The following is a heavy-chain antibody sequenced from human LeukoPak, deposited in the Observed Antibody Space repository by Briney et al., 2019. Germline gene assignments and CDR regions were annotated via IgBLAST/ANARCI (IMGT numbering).Heavy chain of an antibody. Sequence: SQTLSLTCNVSGVSVSDGRYYWTWIRQHPGKGLEWIGYKYYSGSAKYNPSLKSRLTISIDTSKNQFPLHLSPVTAADTATYYCATPYCSSISCLDVFNMWGQGTRVTVSS. CDR3: ATPYCSSISCLDVFNM. V-gene: IGHV4-31*03. D-gene: IGHD2-2*01. J-gene: IGHJ3*02. CDR2: KYYSGSA. CDR1: GVSVSDGRYY.